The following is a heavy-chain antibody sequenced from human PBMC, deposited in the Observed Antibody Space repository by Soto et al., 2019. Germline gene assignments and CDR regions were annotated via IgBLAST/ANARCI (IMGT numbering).Heavy chain of an antibody. CDR2: ISYDGSNK. D-gene: IGHD6-13*01. CDR3: ARSGGRWAAGTAYYYYGMDV. Sequence: QVQLVESGGGVVQPGRSLRLSCAASGFTFSSYAMHWVRQAPGKGLEWVAVISYDGSNKYYADSVKGRFTISRDNSKNTLYLQMNSLRAEDAAVYYCARSGGRWAAGTAYYYYGMDVWGQGTTVTVSS. V-gene: IGHV3-30-3*01. CDR1: GFTFSSYA. J-gene: IGHJ6*02.